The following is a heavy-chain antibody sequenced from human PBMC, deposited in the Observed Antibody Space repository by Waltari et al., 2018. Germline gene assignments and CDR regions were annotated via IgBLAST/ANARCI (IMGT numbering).Heavy chain of an antibody. CDR2: LYYTGST. V-gene: IGHV4-39*01. Sequence: QLQLQESGPGLVKPSETLSLTCTVSDDSISSSSYYWGWIRQPPGKGLGWIGSLYYTGSTYYNTSLKSRVSISIDTSKNQFSLKLSSVTAADTAVYYCTRQELGRLYWGQGTLVTVSS. J-gene: IGHJ4*02. CDR3: TRQELGRLY. CDR1: DDSISSSSYY. D-gene: IGHD7-27*01.